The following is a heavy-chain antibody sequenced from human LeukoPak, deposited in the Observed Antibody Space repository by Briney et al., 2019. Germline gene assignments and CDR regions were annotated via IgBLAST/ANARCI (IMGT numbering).Heavy chain of an antibody. CDR1: GFTFSSYS. D-gene: IGHD3-22*01. CDR2: ISSSSSYI. CDR3: AKDLVGYYYDSSGQPLDY. V-gene: IGHV3-21*04. J-gene: IGHJ4*02. Sequence: PGGSLRLSCAASGFTFSSYSMNWVRQAPGKGLEWVLSISSSSSYIYYADSVKGRFTISRDNAKNTLYLQMNSLRAEDTAVYYCAKDLVGYYYDSSGQPLDYWGQGTLVTVSS.